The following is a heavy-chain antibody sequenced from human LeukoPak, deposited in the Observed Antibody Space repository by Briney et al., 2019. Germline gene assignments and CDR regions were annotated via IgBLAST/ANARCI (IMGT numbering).Heavy chain of an antibody. CDR3: ARVMYYDSRFQPYEN. V-gene: IGHV1-8*01. CDR1: GYTFTSYD. CDR2: MNPNSGNT. J-gene: IGHJ4*02. Sequence: ASVKVSCKASGYTFTSYDINWVRQATGQGLEWMGWMNPNSGNTGYAQKFQGRVTMTRNTSISTAYMELSSLRSEDTAVYYCARVMYYDSRFQPYENWGQGTLVTVSS. D-gene: IGHD3-22*01.